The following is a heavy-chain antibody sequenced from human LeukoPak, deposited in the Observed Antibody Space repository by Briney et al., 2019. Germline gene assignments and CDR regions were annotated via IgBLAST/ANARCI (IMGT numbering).Heavy chain of an antibody. J-gene: IGHJ4*02. V-gene: IGHV1-2*02. CDR1: GYTFTDYY. D-gene: IGHD5-18*01. CDR2: IHPNSGGT. CDR3: ARDKTGYTYGYGY. Sequence: GASVKVSCKASGYTFTDYYMHWVRQAPGQGLEWMGWIHPNSGGTHFVQKFRGRVTMTRDTSISTAYMELSSLKSDDTAVYSCARDKTGYTYGYGYWGQGTLVTVSS.